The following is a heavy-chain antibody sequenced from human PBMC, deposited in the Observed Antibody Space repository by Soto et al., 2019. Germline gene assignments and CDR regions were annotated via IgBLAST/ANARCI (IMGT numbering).Heavy chain of an antibody. CDR2: INHSGST. CDR3: ARVLLWFGELYGNWFDP. Sequence: ASETLSLTCAVYGGSFSGYYWSWIRQPPGKGLEWIGEINHSGSTNYNPSLKSRVTISVDTSKNQFSLKLSSVTAADTAVYYCARVLLWFGELYGNWFDPWGQGTLVTVSS. V-gene: IGHV4-34*01. D-gene: IGHD3-10*01. J-gene: IGHJ5*02. CDR1: GGSFSGYY.